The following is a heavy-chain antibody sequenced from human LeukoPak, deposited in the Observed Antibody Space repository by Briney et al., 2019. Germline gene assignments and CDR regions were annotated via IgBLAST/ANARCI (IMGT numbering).Heavy chain of an antibody. CDR2: IKQDGSEK. CDR3: ARLIVGAIDY. V-gene: IGHV3-7*01. Sequence: GRSLRLSCATSGFTFSSYWMGWVRQAPGKGREWAANIKQDGSEKYYVDSVKGRFTISRDNAKNSLYLQMNSLRAEDTAVYYCARLIVGAIDYWGQGTLVTVSS. CDR1: GFTFSSYW. J-gene: IGHJ4*02. D-gene: IGHD1-26*01.